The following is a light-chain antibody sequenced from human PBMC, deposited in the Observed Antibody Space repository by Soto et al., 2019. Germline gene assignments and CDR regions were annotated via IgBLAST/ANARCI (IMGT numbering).Light chain of an antibody. CDR1: SSDVGGYHY. CDR2: DVS. CDR3: SSYTSSSTLDV. V-gene: IGLV2-14*01. Sequence: QSALTQPASVSGSPGQSITISCTGTSSDVGGYHYVSWYQQHPGKAPKRMIYDVSTRPSGVSNRFSGSKSGNTASLTISGLQAEDEADYYCSSYTSSSTLDVFGTGTKLTVL. J-gene: IGLJ1*01.